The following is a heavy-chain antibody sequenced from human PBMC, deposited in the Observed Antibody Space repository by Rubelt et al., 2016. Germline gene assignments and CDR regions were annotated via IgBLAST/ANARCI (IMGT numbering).Heavy chain of an antibody. CDR1: GGSFSGYY. D-gene: IGHD1-1*01. CDR3: ARVTYTGNYGRGWFDP. J-gene: IGHJ5*02. V-gene: IGHV4-34*01. CDR2: INHSGST. Sequence: CGEGLLKPSETLSLSCAVYGGSFSGYYWSWIRQPPGKGLEWIGEINHSGSTNYNPSLKSRVTISVDTSKNQFSLKLSSVTAADTAVYYCARVTYTGNYGRGWFDPWGQGTLVTVSS.